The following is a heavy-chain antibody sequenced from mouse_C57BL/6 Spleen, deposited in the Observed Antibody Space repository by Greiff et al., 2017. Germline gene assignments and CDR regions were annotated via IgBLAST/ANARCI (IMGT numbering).Heavy chain of an antibody. CDR1: GYAFSSYW. Sequence: QVQLQQSGAELVKPGASVKISCKASGYAFSSYWMNWVKQRPGKGLEWIGQIYPGDGDTNYNGKFKGKATLNADKSSSTTSMQLRSLTSYDSSVYFCARCVSYYPMDYWGQGTSVTVSS. V-gene: IGHV1-80*01. J-gene: IGHJ4*01. CDR2: IYPGDGDT. D-gene: IGHD6-2*01. CDR3: ARCVSYYPMDY.